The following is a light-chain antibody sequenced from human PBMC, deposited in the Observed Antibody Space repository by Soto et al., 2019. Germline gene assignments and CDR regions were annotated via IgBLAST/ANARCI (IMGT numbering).Light chain of an antibody. J-gene: IGKJ1*01. CDR3: QQHDSSPWT. CDR1: QSVSSNY. V-gene: IGKV3-20*01. Sequence: ESVLTQSPGTLSLSPGERATLSCRASQSVSSNYLSWYQQKPGQPPRLLIYSASRRVTGIPDRFSGSGSGTDFTLTISRLEPEDFAVYNCQQHDSSPWTFGQGTKVEIK. CDR2: SAS.